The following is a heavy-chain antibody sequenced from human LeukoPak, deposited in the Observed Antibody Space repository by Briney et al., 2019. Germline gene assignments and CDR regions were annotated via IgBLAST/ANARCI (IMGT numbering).Heavy chain of an antibody. CDR1: GGSISSGGYY. D-gene: IGHD3-10*01. V-gene: IGHV4-31*03. Sequence: SETLSLTCTVSGGSISSGGYYCSWIRQHPGKGLEWIGYIYYSGSTYYNPSLKSRVTISVDTSKNQFSLKLSSVTAADTAVYYCARAYGSGSYYNVYGMDVWGQGTTVTVSS. J-gene: IGHJ6*02. CDR3: ARAYGSGSYYNVYGMDV. CDR2: IYYSGST.